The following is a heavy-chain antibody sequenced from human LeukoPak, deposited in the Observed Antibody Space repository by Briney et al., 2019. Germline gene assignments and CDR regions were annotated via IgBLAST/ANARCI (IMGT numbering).Heavy chain of an antibody. J-gene: IGHJ4*02. CDR3: AKDAEGFYGDSPFDY. CDR1: GGTFSSYA. CDR2: IIPIFGTA. Sequence: GASVKVSCKASGGTFSSYAISWVRQAPGQGLEWMGGIIPIFGTANYAQKFQGRVTITTDESTSTAYMELSSLRSEDTAVYYCAKDAEGFYGDSPFDYWGQGTLVTVSS. V-gene: IGHV1-69*05. D-gene: IGHD4-17*01.